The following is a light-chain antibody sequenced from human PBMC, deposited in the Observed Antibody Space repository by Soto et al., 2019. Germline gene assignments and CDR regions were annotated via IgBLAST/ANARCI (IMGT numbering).Light chain of an antibody. CDR1: QSVSSNY. Sequence: EIVMTQSAAAVSVSPGERATLSCRASQSVSSNYLAWYQQKPGQAPRLLIYGVSTRATGIPDRFSGSGSGTDFTLTISRLEPEDSAVYYCQQYGSSPWTFGQGTKVDIK. CDR3: QQYGSSPWT. J-gene: IGKJ1*01. CDR2: GVS. V-gene: IGKV3-20*01.